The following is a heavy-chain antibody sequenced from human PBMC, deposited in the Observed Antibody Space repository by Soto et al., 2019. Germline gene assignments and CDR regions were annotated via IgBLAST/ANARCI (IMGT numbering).Heavy chain of an antibody. CDR3: AKRKRDYYGSGPLGVRLHYYGMDV. D-gene: IGHD3-10*01. Sequence: GGSLRLSCAASGFTFSSYAMSWVRQAPGKGLEWVSAICGSGGSTYYADSLKVRFTISRDNSKNTLYLQMNSLRAEDTAVYYCAKRKRDYYGSGPLGVRLHYYGMDVWGQGTTVTVSS. CDR2: ICGSGGST. CDR1: GFTFSSYA. V-gene: IGHV3-23*01. J-gene: IGHJ6*02.